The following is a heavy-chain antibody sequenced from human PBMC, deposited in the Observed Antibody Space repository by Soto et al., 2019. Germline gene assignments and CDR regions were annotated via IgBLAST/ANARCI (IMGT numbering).Heavy chain of an antibody. CDR1: DYSISVGFY. CDR3: ARVRTFHYWFDP. J-gene: IGHJ5*02. Sequence: PSETLSLTCDVSDYSISVGFYLGWIRQPPGKGLEWIANIYHSGSAYYTPSLKTRVTTSVDTSKNQISLRLNSVTAADTAVYFCARVRTFHYWFDPWGQGIPVTVSS. CDR2: IYHSGSA. V-gene: IGHV4-38-2*01.